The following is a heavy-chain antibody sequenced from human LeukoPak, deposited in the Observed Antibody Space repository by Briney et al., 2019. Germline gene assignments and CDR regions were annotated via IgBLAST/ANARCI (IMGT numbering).Heavy chain of an antibody. CDR1: GDSVSSNSAA. CDR2: TYYRSKWYN. CDR3: ARGYYYDSSGYRGGNWFDP. J-gene: IGHJ5*02. Sequence: SQTLSLTCAISGDSVSSNSAAWNWIRQSPSRGLEWLGRTYYRSKWYNDYAVSVKSRITINPDTSKNQFSLQLNSVTPEDTAVYYCARGYYYDSSGYRGGNWFDPWGQGTLVTVSS. V-gene: IGHV6-1*01. D-gene: IGHD3-22*01.